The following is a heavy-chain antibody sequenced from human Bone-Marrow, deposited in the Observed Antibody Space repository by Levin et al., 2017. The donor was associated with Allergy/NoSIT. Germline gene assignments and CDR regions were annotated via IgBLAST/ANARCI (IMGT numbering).Heavy chain of an antibody. CDR3: ARIRWPQSTSDAFDI. Sequence: GGSLRLSCAASGFTFRNYAMHWVRQAPGKGLEWVAAIRNDGSHTFYTESVKGRFSISRDNSNNTLYLQMNSLRAGDTALYYCARIRWPQSTSDAFDIWGQGTVVSVSS. D-gene: IGHD5-24*01. V-gene: IGHV3-33*01. CDR1: GFTFRNYA. J-gene: IGHJ3*02. CDR2: IRNDGSHT.